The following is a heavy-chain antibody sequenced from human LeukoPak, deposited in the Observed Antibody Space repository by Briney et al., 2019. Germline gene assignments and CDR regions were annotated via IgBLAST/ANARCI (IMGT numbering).Heavy chain of an antibody. CDR3: ARXTXXXYYYGXXV. V-gene: IGHV3-21*01. CDR1: GFTFSSYA. CDR2: ISSSSTYX. Sequence: GGSLRLSCAASGFTFSSYAMNWVRQAPGKGLEWVSSISSSSTYXXYADSVKGRFTISRDNAKNSLYLQMNSLRAEDTAVFYCARXTXXXYYYGXXVWGQGTTVTVSS. J-gene: IGHJ6*02.